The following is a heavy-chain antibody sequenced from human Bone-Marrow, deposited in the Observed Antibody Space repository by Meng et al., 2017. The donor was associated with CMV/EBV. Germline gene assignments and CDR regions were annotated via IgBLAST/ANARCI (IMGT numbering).Heavy chain of an antibody. Sequence: VYGGSFSGYYWSWIRQPPGKGLEWIAEINPSGSTNYNPSLKSRVTISVDTSKNQFSLKLSSVTAADTAVYYCARSCSSTSCYRAFDIWGQGTMVTVSS. CDR1: GGSFSGYY. J-gene: IGHJ3*02. D-gene: IGHD2-2*01. CDR3: ARSCSSTSCYRAFDI. V-gene: IGHV4-34*01. CDR2: INPSGST.